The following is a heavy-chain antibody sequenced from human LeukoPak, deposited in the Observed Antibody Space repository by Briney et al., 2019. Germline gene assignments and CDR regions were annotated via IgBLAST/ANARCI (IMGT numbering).Heavy chain of an antibody. J-gene: IGHJ4*02. Sequence: PGGSLRLSCAASGFTFSSYGMSWVRQAPGKGLEWVSVISGSGGSTYYADSVKGRFTISRDNSKNTLYLQMNSLRAEDTAVYYCAKGFSSSWRGFGYWGQGTLVTVSS. CDR3: AKGFSSSWRGFGY. CDR1: GFTFSSYG. D-gene: IGHD6-13*01. V-gene: IGHV3-23*01. CDR2: ISGSGGST.